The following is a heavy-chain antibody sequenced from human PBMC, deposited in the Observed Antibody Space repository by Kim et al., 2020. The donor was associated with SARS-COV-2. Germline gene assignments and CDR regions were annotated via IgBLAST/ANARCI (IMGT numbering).Heavy chain of an antibody. D-gene: IGHD3-3*01. V-gene: IGHV3-33*01. Sequence: GGSLRLSCGASGFIFSDYGMHWVRQAPGTGLEWVAVIYNDGSKQYYADSVKGRFSISRDSSKNTAWLQMNSLRVEDSAVYYCARDLRSGSQDYWGQGTLV. CDR2: IYNDGSKQ. J-gene: IGHJ4*02. CDR3: ARDLRSGSQDY. CDR1: GFIFSDYG.